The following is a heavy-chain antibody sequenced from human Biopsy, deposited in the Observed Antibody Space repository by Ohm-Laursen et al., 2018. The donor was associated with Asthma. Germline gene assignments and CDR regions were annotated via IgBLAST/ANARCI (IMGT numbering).Heavy chain of an antibody. J-gene: IGHJ4*02. D-gene: IGHD7-27*01. V-gene: IGHV4-39*01. CDR1: GGSMSSSSYY. CDR3: ARHWDWGSFFDY. CDR2: ISYTGSA. Sequence: ETLSLTCAVSGGSMSSSSYYWGWIRQPPGKGLEWMGSISYTGSAYHNPSLKSRVTISVDTSKNHFSLKLSSVTAADTAVYYCARHWDWGSFFDYWGQGTPVIVSA.